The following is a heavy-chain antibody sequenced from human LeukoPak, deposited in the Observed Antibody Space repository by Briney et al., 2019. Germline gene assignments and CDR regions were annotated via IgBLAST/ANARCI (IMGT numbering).Heavy chain of an antibody. Sequence: GGSLRLFCAASGFTFSNYGMSWVRQAPAKGLEWVSAISGSGGSTYYADSVRGRFTISRDNSKNTLYLQMNSLRVEDTAVYFCAKDGGSYQFDYWGQGTLVTVSS. CDR1: GFTFSNYG. CDR2: ISGSGGST. D-gene: IGHD1-26*01. J-gene: IGHJ4*02. CDR3: AKDGGSYQFDY. V-gene: IGHV3-23*01.